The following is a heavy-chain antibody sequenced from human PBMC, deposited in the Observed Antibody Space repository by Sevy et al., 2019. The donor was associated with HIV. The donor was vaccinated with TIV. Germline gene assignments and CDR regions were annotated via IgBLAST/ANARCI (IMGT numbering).Heavy chain of an antibody. J-gene: IGHJ3*02. CDR1: GYTFTNYA. CDR3: ARGYIGYDSGDALDI. Sequence: ASVKVSCKASGYTFTNYAMNWVRQAPGQGLEWMGWINTNTGNPTYAQGFTGRFVFSLDTSVSTAYLQISSLKAEDTAVYYCARGYIGYDSGDALDIWGQGTMVTVSS. CDR2: INTNTGNP. V-gene: IGHV7-4-1*02. D-gene: IGHD5-12*01.